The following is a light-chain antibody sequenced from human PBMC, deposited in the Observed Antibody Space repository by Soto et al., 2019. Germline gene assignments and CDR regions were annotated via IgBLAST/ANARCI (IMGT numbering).Light chain of an antibody. Sequence: EIVMTQSPVTLSVSPGERATLSCRASQSASNNLAWYQQKPGQAPRLLIYGASTRATGIPARFSGIGSGTDFTLTISSLQSEDFAVYYCHQYNNWPPLTFSGGTKVEIK. CDR3: HQYNNWPPLT. CDR1: QSASNN. CDR2: GAS. V-gene: IGKV3D-15*01. J-gene: IGKJ4*01.